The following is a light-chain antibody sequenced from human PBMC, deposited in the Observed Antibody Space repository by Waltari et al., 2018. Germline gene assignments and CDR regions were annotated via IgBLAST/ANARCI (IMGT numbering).Light chain of an antibody. CDR1: NIGGKS. CDR3: QVFDASSDVL. Sequence: SYMVTQPPSVSVAPGQTATISCEGNNIGGKSVHWYQLRPGQAPVLVVHDDSDRPSVIPERFSGSNSGNAATLTISRVEAGDEADYHCQVFDASSDVLFGGGTKLTVL. CDR2: DDS. V-gene: IGLV3-21*02. J-gene: IGLJ2*01.